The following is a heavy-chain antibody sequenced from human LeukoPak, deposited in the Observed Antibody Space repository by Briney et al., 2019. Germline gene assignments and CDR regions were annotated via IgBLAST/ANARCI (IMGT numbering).Heavy chain of an antibody. V-gene: IGHV3-23*01. D-gene: IGHD3-10*01. J-gene: IGHJ4*02. Sequence: GGSLRLSCAVSGFTVSSNYMTWVRQAPGKGLEWVSYISSSGSGIFYADSVKGRFTSSRDNSKNMLYLQMNSLRAEDTAVYYCAKGGGYGSGTYSEDWGQGILVTVSS. CDR2: ISSSGSGI. CDR1: GFTVSSNY. CDR3: AKGGGYGSGTYSED.